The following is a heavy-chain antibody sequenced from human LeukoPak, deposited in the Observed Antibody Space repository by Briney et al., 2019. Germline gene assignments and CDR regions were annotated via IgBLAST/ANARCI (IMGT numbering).Heavy chain of an antibody. CDR1: GYTFTGYY. CDR2: INPNSGGT. J-gene: IGHJ3*02. V-gene: IGHV1-2*02. D-gene: IGHD1-1*01. Sequence: ASVTVSCKSSGYTFTGYYMHWVRQAPGQGLEWMGWINPNSGGTNYAQKFQGRVTMTRDTSISTAYMELSRLRSDDTAVYYCARDLEGAFDIWGQGTMVTVSS. CDR3: ARDLEGAFDI.